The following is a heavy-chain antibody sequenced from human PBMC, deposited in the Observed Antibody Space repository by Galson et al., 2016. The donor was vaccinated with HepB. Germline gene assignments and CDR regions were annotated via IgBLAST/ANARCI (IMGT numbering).Heavy chain of an antibody. D-gene: IGHD6-6*01. CDR1: GYTFTSYG. Sequence: SVKVSCKASGYTFTSYGISWVRQAPGQGLEWLGWISTYNGNTNYARKLQGRITMTTNTSTSTAYMELRSLRSDDTAVDYCAREGKQLAPNDYWGQGTLVTVSS. V-gene: IGHV1-18*04. J-gene: IGHJ4*02. CDR3: AREGKQLAPNDY. CDR2: ISTYNGNT.